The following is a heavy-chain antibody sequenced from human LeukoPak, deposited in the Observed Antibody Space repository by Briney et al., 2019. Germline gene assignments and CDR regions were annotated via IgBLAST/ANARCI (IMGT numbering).Heavy chain of an antibody. V-gene: IGHV4-34*01. J-gene: IGHJ5*02. D-gene: IGHD3-3*01. Sequence: PSETLSLTCAVYGGSFSGYYWSWIRQPPGKGLEWIGEINHSGSTNYNPSLKSRRTISVNTHKNQSSLQQSSVTAADAAVYYYAGGRITIFGVVRNWFDPWGQGTLVTVSS. CDR3: AGGRITIFGVVRNWFDP. CDR2: INHSGST. CDR1: GGSFSGYY.